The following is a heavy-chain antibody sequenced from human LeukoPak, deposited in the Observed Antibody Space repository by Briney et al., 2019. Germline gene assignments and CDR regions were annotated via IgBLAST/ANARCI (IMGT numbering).Heavy chain of an antibody. V-gene: IGHV4-34*01. CDR3: ARHRCSGGSCYPMNWFDP. CDR1: GGSFSGYY. D-gene: IGHD2-15*01. J-gene: IGHJ5*02. Sequence: PSETLSLTCAVYGGSFSGYYWSWIRQPPGKGLEWIGKINHSGSTNYNPSLKSRVTISVDTSKNQFSLKLSSVTAADTAVYYCARHRCSGGSCYPMNWFDPWGQGTLVTVSS. CDR2: INHSGST.